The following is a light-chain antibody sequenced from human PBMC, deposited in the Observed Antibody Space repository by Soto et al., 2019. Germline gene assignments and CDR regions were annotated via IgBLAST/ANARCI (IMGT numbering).Light chain of an antibody. Sequence: QSALTQPASVSGSPGQSIAISCTGASSDIGRYNYVSWYQQHPGQAPKLIIFDVANRPSGVSNRFSGSKSDNTASLTISGLQAEDEADYYCTSYTSSDTYVFGTGTKLTVL. CDR1: SSDIGRYNY. V-gene: IGLV2-14*03. CDR3: TSYTSSDTYV. J-gene: IGLJ1*01. CDR2: DVA.